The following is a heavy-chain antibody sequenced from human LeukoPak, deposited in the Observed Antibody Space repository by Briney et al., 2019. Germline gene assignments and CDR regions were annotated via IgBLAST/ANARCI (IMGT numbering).Heavy chain of an antibody. CDR1: EYTFTGYY. J-gene: IGHJ6*03. Sequence: EASVKVSCKASEYTFTGYYMHWVRQAPGQGLEWMGWINPNSGGTNYAQKFQGRVTMTRDTSISTAYMELSRLRSDDTAVYYCARDPFKGRWLVGYYYYYYMDVWGKGTTVTVSS. CDR2: INPNSGGT. D-gene: IGHD6-19*01. CDR3: ARDPFKGRWLVGYYYYYYMDV. V-gene: IGHV1-2*02.